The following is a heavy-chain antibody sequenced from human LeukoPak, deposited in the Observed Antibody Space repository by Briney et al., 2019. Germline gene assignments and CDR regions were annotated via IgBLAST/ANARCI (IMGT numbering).Heavy chain of an antibody. V-gene: IGHV1-2*02. CDR1: GYTFTGYY. J-gene: IGHJ4*02. CDR3: ARMMALTFNC. D-gene: IGHD5-24*01. Sequence: GASVKVSCKASGYTFTGYYLHWVRQAPGQGLEWMGWINPDSGGTNYAQKFQGRVTMTRDTSINTAYMELNRLSPDDTAVYYCARMMALTFNCWGQGTLVTVSS. CDR2: INPDSGGT.